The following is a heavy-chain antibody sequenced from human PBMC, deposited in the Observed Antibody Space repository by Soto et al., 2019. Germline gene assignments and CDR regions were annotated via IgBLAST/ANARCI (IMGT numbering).Heavy chain of an antibody. V-gene: IGHV3-23*01. Sequence: EVQLLESGGGLVQPGGSLRLSCAASGFTFSSYAMTWVRQAPGEGLQWVSSISGSGESTFHADSVKGRFTISRDNSKNTLTLQMNSLRAADTAIYYCAKYSSYWDEDYWGQGTLVTVSS. CDR1: GFTFSSYA. D-gene: IGHD3-22*01. CDR2: ISGSGEST. J-gene: IGHJ4*02. CDR3: AKYSSYWDEDY.